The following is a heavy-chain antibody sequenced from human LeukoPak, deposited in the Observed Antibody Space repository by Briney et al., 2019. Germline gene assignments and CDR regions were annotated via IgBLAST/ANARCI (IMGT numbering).Heavy chain of an antibody. J-gene: IGHJ5*02. CDR1: GFTFSSYW. CDR2: INSDGSST. V-gene: IGHV3-74*01. D-gene: IGHD2-2*01. CDR3: ARDRGYCSSTSCYQDTAKNWFDP. Sequence: PGGSLRLSCAASGFTFSSYWMHWVRQAPGKGLVWVSRINSDGSSTSYAGSVKGRFTISRDNAKNTLYLQMNSLRAEDTAVYYCARDRGYCSSTSCYQDTAKNWFDPWGQGTLVTVSS.